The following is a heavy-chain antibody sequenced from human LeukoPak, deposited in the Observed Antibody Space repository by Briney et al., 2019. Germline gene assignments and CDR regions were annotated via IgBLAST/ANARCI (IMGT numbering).Heavy chain of an antibody. V-gene: IGHV1-69*13. Sequence: SVKVSCKASGGTFSSYAISWVRQAPGQGLEWMGRIVPSFGTIDYAQKFQGRVRIIADESTSTAYMELSSLRFEDTAMYYCARGEWYSDRSYYYGMDVWGQGTTVIVSS. CDR2: IVPSFGTI. D-gene: IGHD3-3*01. J-gene: IGHJ6*02. CDR3: ARGEWYSDRSYYYGMDV. CDR1: GGTFSSYA.